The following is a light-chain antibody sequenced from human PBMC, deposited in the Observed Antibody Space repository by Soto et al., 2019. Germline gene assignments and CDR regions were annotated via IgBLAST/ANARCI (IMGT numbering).Light chain of an antibody. Sequence: QSVLTQPPSASGSPGQSAAISCTGTSSDVGGYNYVSWYQQHPGKAPKLMIYEVNTRPSGVPDRFSGFKSGNTASLTVSGLQAEDEADYYCSSYAGSSNVFGTGTKVTVL. CDR3: SSYAGSSNV. CDR1: SSDVGGYNY. CDR2: EVN. J-gene: IGLJ1*01. V-gene: IGLV2-8*01.